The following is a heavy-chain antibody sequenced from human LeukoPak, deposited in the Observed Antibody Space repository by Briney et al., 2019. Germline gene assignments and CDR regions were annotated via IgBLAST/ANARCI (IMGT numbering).Heavy chain of an antibody. D-gene: IGHD6-13*01. Sequence: GGSLRLSCAASGFTFSSYSMNWVRQAPGKGLEWVSTISGSGGSTYYADSVEGRFTISRDNSRTTLYLQMNSLRAEDTAVYYCAKDRAAPATPYNWFDPWGQGTLVTVSS. CDR2: ISGSGGST. CDR1: GFTFSSYS. V-gene: IGHV3-23*01. J-gene: IGHJ5*02. CDR3: AKDRAAPATPYNWFDP.